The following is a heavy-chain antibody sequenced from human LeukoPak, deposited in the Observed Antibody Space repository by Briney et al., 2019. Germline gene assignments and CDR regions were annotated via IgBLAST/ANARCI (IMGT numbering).Heavy chain of an antibody. Sequence: SETLSLTCTVSGCSISSSYWSWIRQPPGKGLEWIGYIYTSGSTNYNPSLKSRVTISVDTSKSQFSLNLSSVTAADTAVYFCARRRSGGRDFDYWGQGTLVTVSS. D-gene: IGHD2-15*01. V-gene: IGHV4-4*09. CDR1: GCSISSSY. CDR2: IYTSGST. CDR3: ARRRSGGRDFDY. J-gene: IGHJ4*02.